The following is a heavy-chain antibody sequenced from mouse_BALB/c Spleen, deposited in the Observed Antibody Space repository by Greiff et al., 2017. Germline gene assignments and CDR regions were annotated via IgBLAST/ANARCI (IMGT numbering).Heavy chain of an antibody. Sequence: EVQLVESGGGLVQPIGSLKLSCAASGFTFNTYAMHWVRQAPGKGLEWVARIRSKSNNYATYYADSVKDRFTISRDDSQSMIYLQMNNLKTEDKAMYYCVRRLNWAMDYWGQGTSVTVSS. D-gene: IGHD2-2*01. CDR2: IRSKSNNYAT. J-gene: IGHJ4*01. V-gene: IGHV10-1*02. CDR3: VRRLNWAMDY. CDR1: GFTFNTYA.